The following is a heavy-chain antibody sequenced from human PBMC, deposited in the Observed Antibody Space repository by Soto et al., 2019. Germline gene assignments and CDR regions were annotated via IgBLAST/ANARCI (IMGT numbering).Heavy chain of an antibody. V-gene: IGHV3-7*03. CDR2: ISHDGSET. CDR1: GLTFRNHW. Sequence: PGGSLRLSXVASGLTFRNHWMTWVRQAPGKGLEWVATISHDGSETFYVDSVKGRFTISRDDAENSLYLQMNSLRAEDTAVYYCAGAQLDYWGQGSLVTVSS. J-gene: IGHJ4*02. CDR3: AGAQLDY. D-gene: IGHD1-1*01.